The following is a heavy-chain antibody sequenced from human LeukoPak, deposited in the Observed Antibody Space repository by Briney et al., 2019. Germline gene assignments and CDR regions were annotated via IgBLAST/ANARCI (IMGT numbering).Heavy chain of an antibody. CDR1: GFTFSYSS. CDR2: ISSSSYTI. D-gene: IGHD3-9*01. Sequence: GGSLRLSCAASGFTFSYSSMNWVRQAPGKGLEWVSYISSSSYTIYYADSVKGRFTISRDNAKNSLYLQMNSLRPEDTAVYYCARGQYDILTGLPLPDSWGQRTLVTVSS. CDR3: ARGQYDILTGLPLPDS. V-gene: IGHV3-48*01. J-gene: IGHJ4*02.